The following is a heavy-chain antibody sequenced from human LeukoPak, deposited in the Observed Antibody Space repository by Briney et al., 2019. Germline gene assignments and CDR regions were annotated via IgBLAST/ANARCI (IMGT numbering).Heavy chain of an antibody. J-gene: IGHJ4*02. CDR1: GFTFSSYG. CDR3: ASHFFMTTVTYFDY. CDR2: IRYDGSNK. V-gene: IGHV3-30*02. Sequence: GGSLRLSCAASGFTFSSYGMHWVRQAPGKGLEWVAFIRYDGSNKYYADSVKGRFTISRDNSKNTLYLQMNSLRAEDTAVYYCASHFFMTTVTYFDYWGQGTLVTVSS. D-gene: IGHD4-17*01.